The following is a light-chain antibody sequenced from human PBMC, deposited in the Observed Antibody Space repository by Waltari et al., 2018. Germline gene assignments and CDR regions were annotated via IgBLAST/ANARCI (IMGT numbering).Light chain of an antibody. V-gene: IGKV4-1*01. CDR3: QEYYTDSLT. CDR1: QSVFYGPNRKNY. Sequence: DIVMTQSPDSLTVSLGERATFDCKSSQSVFYGPNRKNYIAWYQQKSGQPPKLLISWASTRESGVPDRFSGSGSGTEFTLTITDLQAEDVAVYYCQEYYTDSLTFGGGTKVEIK. J-gene: IGKJ4*01. CDR2: WAS.